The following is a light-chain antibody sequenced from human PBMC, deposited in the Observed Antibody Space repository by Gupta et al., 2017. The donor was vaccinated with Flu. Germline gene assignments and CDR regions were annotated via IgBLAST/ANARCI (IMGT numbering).Light chain of an antibody. J-gene: IGLJ3*02. Sequence: SASIGFNVVSWYQQLPGSAPKLLIYNNDQRPSGVPDRFSGSKSGTSASLAITGLQSEDEADYYCAAWDDSLGGLWVFGGGTKLTVL. V-gene: IGLV1-44*01. CDR2: NND. CDR3: AAWDDSLGGLWV. CDR1: SASIGFNV.